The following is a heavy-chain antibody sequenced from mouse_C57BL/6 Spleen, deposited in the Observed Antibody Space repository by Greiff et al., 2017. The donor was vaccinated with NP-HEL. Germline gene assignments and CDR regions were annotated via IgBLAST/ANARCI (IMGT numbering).Heavy chain of an antibody. D-gene: IGHD2-3*01. CDR1: GYTFTSYG. CDR2: IYPRSGNT. CDR3: ARTRDGYLYAMDY. Sequence: VHLVESGAELARPGASVKLSCKASGYTFTSYGISWVKQRTGQGLEWIGEIYPRSGNTYYNEKFKGKATLTADKSSSTAYMELRSLTSEDSAVYFCARTRDGYLYAMDYWGQGTSVTVSS. J-gene: IGHJ4*01. V-gene: IGHV1-81*01.